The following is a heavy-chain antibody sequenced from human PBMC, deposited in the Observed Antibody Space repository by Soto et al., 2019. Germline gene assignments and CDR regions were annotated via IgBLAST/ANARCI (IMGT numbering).Heavy chain of an antibody. V-gene: IGHV3-23*01. CDR2: ISGTGHTT. CDR1: GFIFNNYV. Sequence: EVQLLESGGGLVQPGGSLRLSCAASGFIFNNYVMGWVRQAPGKGLEWVSGISGTGHTTYYADSMKGRFTISRDNSRKTLFLQIDSLRAEDTSLYYCAKDYGGSPNRDAYDVWGKGTMVTVSS. J-gene: IGHJ3*01. D-gene: IGHD2-15*01. CDR3: AKDYGGSPNRDAYDV.